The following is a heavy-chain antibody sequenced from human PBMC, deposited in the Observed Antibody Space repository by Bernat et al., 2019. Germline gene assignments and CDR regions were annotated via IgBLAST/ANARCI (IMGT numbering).Heavy chain of an antibody. CDR3: ARVSLVIYYGMDV. CDR2: IYYSGST. J-gene: IGHJ6*02. Sequence: QVQLQESGPGLVKPSETLSLTCTVSGGSVSSGSHYWSWIRQPPGKGLEWIGYIYYSGSTNYNPSLKSRVTISVDTSKNQFSLKLSSVTAADTAVYYCARVSLVIYYGMDVWGQGTTVTVS. V-gene: IGHV4-61*01. CDR1: GGSVSSGSHY. D-gene: IGHD3-22*01.